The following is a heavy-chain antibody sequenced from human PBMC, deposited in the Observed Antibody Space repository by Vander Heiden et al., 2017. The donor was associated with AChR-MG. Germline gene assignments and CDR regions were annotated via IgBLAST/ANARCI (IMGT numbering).Heavy chain of an antibody. CDR1: GYTFTSYY. J-gene: IGHJ6*02. V-gene: IGHV1-46*01. CDR2: INPSGGST. D-gene: IGHD2-15*01. Sequence: QVQLVQSGAEVKKPGASVKVSCKASGYTFTSYYMHWVRQAPGQGLEWMGIINPSGGSTSYAQKFQGRVTMTRDTSTSTVYMELSSLRSEDTAVYYCARRGVVVAATRYYYYGMDVWGQGTTVTVSS. CDR3: ARRGVVVAATRYYYYGMDV.